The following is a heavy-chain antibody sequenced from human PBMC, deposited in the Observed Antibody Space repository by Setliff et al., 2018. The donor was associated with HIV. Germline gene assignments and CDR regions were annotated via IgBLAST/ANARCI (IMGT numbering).Heavy chain of an antibody. D-gene: IGHD6-13*01. CDR1: GYTLTELS. Sequence: ASVKVSCKASGYTLTELSMHWVRQAPGKGLEWMGGFDPEDGETIYAQKFQGRVTMTTDTSTATAYIELSSLTSQDTAVYYCARDKGIREAASLDYWGQGSLVTVSS. CDR2: FDPEDGET. CDR3: ARDKGIREAASLDY. V-gene: IGHV1-24*01. J-gene: IGHJ4*02.